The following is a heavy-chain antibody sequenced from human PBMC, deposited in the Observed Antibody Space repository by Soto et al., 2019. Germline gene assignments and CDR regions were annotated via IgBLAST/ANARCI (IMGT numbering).Heavy chain of an antibody. V-gene: IGHV1-46*01. D-gene: IGHD6-19*01. CDR2: INPGGGSA. Sequence: QVDLVQSGAEVKKPGASVTISCKAAGSAITRYYIHRVRQAPGRGLEWMGIINPGGGSAGYAQKFQDRVTIDKDTSTGTVYMELRCLRTADTAVYYCARDTSGWLLHGLDVWGQGTTVNVSS. CDR1: GSAITRYY. CDR3: ARDTSGWLLHGLDV. J-gene: IGHJ6*02.